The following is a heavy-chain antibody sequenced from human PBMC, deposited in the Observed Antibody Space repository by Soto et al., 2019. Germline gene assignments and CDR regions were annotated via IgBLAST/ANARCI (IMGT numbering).Heavy chain of an antibody. CDR1: GYDFSSYW. J-gene: IGHJ4*02. CDR2: IYPADSDT. D-gene: IGHD4-17*01. V-gene: IGHV5-51*01. Sequence: GESLKISCKGSGYDFSSYWIGWVRQVPGKGLEWMAIIYPADSDTKYGPSFQGQVTISADKSTSTAYLQWSSLKASDTAMYYCAPNRWTMTTKNTFDIWGQGTLVTVSS. CDR3: APNRWTMTTKNTFDI.